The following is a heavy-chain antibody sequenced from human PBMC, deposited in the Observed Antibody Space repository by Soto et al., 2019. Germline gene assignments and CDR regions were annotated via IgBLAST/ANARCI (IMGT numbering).Heavy chain of an antibody. D-gene: IGHD2-15*01. J-gene: IGHJ5*02. V-gene: IGHV4-31*03. CDR2: IYYSGST. CDR3: ARGLTSYCSGGSCYDNWFDP. Sequence: SETLSLTCTVSGGSISSGGYYWSWIRQHPGKGLEWIGYIYYSGSTYYNPSLKSRVTISVDTSKNQFSLKLSSVTAADTAVYYCARGLTSYCSGGSCYDNWFDPWGQGTLVTVSS. CDR1: GGSISSGGYY.